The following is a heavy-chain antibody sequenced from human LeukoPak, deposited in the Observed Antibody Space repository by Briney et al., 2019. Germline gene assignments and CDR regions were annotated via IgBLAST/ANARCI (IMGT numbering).Heavy chain of an antibody. Sequence: SETLSLTCTVSGGSISSYYWSWIRQPPGKGLEWIGYIYYSGSTNYNPSLKSRVTISVDTSKNQFSLKLSSVTAADTAVYYCARGYDFWSGYYFDYWGQGTLVTVSS. V-gene: IGHV4-59*01. D-gene: IGHD3-3*01. J-gene: IGHJ4*02. CDR1: GGSISSYY. CDR2: IYYSGST. CDR3: ARGYDFWSGYYFDY.